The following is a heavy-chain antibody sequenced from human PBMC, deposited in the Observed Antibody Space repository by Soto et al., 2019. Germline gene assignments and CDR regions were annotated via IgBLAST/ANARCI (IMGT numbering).Heavy chain of an antibody. V-gene: IGHV1-69*13. Sequence: SVKVSCKASGGTFSSYAISWVRQAPGQGLEWMGGIIPIFGTANYAQKFQGRVTITADESTSTAYMELSSLRSEDTAVYYCARGEQQLVYNRYYYGMDVWGQGTTVTVSS. CDR1: GGTFSSYA. CDR2: IIPIFGTA. CDR3: ARGEQQLVYNRYYYGMDV. J-gene: IGHJ6*02. D-gene: IGHD6-13*01.